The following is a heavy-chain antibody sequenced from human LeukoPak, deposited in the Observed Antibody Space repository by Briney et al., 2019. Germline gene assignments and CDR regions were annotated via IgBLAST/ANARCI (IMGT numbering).Heavy chain of an antibody. V-gene: IGHV3-15*07. Sequence: GSLRLSCAASGFSFSKAWMNWVRQAPGKGLEWVGRIKSKTEGGATDYAAPVKGRFTISRDDSKNTLYLQMDSLETEDTGVYYCTTYTVTTPYYFDYWGQGTLVTVSS. CDR2: IKSKTEGGAT. D-gene: IGHD4-17*01. CDR1: GFSFSKAW. J-gene: IGHJ4*02. CDR3: TTYTVTTPYYFDY.